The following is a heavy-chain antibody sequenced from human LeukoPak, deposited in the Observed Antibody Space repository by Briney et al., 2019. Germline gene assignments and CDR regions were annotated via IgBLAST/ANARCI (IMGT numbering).Heavy chain of an antibody. CDR3: TFMMQLWSDFDY. CDR1: GFTFGDYA. CDR2: VRSKAYGGTT. Sequence: PGGSLRLSCTVSGFTFGDYALSWVRQARGKGLEWVGVVRSKAYGGTTEYAASVKGRFTISRDDSKSIAYLQMNSLKTEDTAVYYCTFMMQLWSDFDYWGQGTLVTVSS. J-gene: IGHJ4*02. D-gene: IGHD5-18*01. V-gene: IGHV3-49*04.